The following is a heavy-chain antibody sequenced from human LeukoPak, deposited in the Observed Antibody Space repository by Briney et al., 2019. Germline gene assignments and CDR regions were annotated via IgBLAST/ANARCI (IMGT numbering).Heavy chain of an antibody. Sequence: GGSLRLSCATSGFTFRTTWMHWVRQAPGKGLMWVSRMNGEGTTIDYADSVKGRFTVSRDYAKNTLFLQMNNLRTEDTALYFCATARNFRFEYWGQGSLVIVSA. CDR2: MNGEGTTI. CDR3: ATARNFRFEY. D-gene: IGHD1-7*01. J-gene: IGHJ4*02. CDR1: GFTFRTTW. V-gene: IGHV3-74*01.